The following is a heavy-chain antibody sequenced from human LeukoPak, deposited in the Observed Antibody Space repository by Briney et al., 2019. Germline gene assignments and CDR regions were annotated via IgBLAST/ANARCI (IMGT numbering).Heavy chain of an antibody. CDR1: GFTFSSYA. Sequence: PGGSLRLSCAASGFTFSSYAMHWVRQAPGKGLEWVAVISYDGSNKYYADSVKGRFTISRDNSKNTLYLQMNSLRAEDTAVYYCARALDSWGQGTLVTVSS. CDR3: ARALDS. J-gene: IGHJ4*02. V-gene: IGHV3-30-3*01. CDR2: ISYDGSNK.